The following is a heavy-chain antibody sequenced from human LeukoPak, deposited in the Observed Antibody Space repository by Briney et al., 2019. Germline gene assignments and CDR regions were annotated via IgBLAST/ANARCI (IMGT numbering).Heavy chain of an antibody. CDR2: ISSSSSTI. D-gene: IGHD3-22*01. J-gene: IGHJ4*02. CDR3: AKSVAHYYDSSGTDY. V-gene: IGHV3-48*04. Sequence: GGSLRLSCAASGFTFSSYSMNWVRQAPGKGLEWVSYISSSSSTIYYADSVKGRFTISRDNAKNSLYLQMNSLRAEDTALYYCAKSVAHYYDSSGTDYWGQGTLVTVSS. CDR1: GFTFSSYS.